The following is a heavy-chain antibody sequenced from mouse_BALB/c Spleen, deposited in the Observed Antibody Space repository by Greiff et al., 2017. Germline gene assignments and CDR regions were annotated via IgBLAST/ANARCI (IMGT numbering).Heavy chain of an antibody. J-gene: IGHJ2*01. CDR2: ISYDGSN. V-gene: IGHV3-6*02. Sequence: EVKLVESGPGLVKPSQSLSLTCSVTGYSITSGSYWTWIRQFPGNKLEWMGYISYDGSNNYNPSLKNRISITRDTSKNQFFLKLNSVTTEDTATYYCARDPMMDYFDYWGQGTTRTVSS. D-gene: IGHD2-3*01. CDR1: GYSITSGSY. CDR3: ARDPMMDYFDY.